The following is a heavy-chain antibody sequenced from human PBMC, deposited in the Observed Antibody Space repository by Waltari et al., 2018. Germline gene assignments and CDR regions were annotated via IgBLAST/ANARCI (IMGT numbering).Heavy chain of an antibody. J-gene: IGHJ4*02. CDR3: ARNYGSGSYKY. CDR1: GGSISSHY. Sequence: QVQLQESGPGLVKPSETLSLTCTVSGGSISSHYWSWIRQPPGKGLEWIGYIYYSGSTNYNPSLKSRVTISVDTSKNQFSLKLSSVTAADTAVYYCARNYGSGSYKYWGQGTLVTVSS. D-gene: IGHD3-10*01. CDR2: IYYSGST. V-gene: IGHV4-59*11.